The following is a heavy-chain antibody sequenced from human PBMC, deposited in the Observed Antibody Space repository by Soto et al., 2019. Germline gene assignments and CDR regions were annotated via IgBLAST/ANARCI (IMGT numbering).Heavy chain of an antibody. Sequence: PGGSLRLSCAASGFTFSSYEMNWVRQAPGKGLEWISNIISSGSTIYYADSVKGRFTISRDNAKNSLYLQMNSLRAEDTAVYYCARSRRGVGGFDYWGQGTLATVSS. D-gene: IGHD3-10*01. CDR2: IISSGSTI. CDR1: GFTFSSYE. V-gene: IGHV3-48*03. CDR3: ARSRRGVGGFDY. J-gene: IGHJ4*02.